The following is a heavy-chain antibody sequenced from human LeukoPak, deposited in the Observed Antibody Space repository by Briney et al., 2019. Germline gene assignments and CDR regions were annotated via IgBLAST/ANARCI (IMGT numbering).Heavy chain of an antibody. V-gene: IGHV3-53*01. CDR3: ARDLHDFWSGSFDY. CDR2: IYSGGTT. D-gene: IGHD3-3*01. CDR1: GFTVSNNY. J-gene: IGHJ4*02. Sequence: GGSLRLSCAASGFTVSNNYMSWVRQAPGKGLEWVSVIYSGGTTYYADSVKGRFTISRDNSKNTLYLQMNSLRAEDTAVYYCARDLHDFWSGSFDYWGQGTLVTVSS.